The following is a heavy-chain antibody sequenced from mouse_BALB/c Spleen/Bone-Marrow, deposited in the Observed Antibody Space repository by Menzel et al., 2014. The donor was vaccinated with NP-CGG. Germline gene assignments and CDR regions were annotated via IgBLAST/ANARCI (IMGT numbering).Heavy chain of an antibody. J-gene: IGHJ2*01. Sequence: EVKLEESGGGLVQPGGPLKLSCATSGFTFSDYYMYWVRQTPEKRLEWVAYISNGGGSTYYPDTVKGRFTISRDNAKNTLYLQMSRLKSEDTAMYHCARHRYFDYWGQGTTLTVSS. V-gene: IGHV5-12*02. CDR2: ISNGGGST. CDR3: ARHRYFDY. CDR1: GFTFSDYY.